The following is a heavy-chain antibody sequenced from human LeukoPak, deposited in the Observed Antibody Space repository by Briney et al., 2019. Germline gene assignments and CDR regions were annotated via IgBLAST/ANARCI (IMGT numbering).Heavy chain of an antibody. Sequence: SETLSLTYSVSGGSITSGYYYWGWIRQPPGKGLEWIGSIYYSGTTYYNPSLKSRVTISVDTSKNQFSLRLSSVTAADTAVYYCASDGYYYGSGSDYWGQGTLVTVSS. V-gene: IGHV4-39*07. CDR2: IYYSGTT. CDR1: GGSITSGYYY. J-gene: IGHJ4*02. CDR3: ASDGYYYGSGSDY. D-gene: IGHD3-10*01.